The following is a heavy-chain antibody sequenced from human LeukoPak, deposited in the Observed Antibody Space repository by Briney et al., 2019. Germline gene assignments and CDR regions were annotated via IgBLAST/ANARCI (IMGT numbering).Heavy chain of an antibody. J-gene: IGHJ4*02. Sequence: SETLSLTCAVSGDSVSTSDWWSWVRQPPGKGLEWLGEIFHSGSTNYNPSLKSRVTISVDKSLNQFSLRLNSVTAADTAVYYCTRLFGYGVVGGYFDYWGQGALVTVSS. D-gene: IGHD4/OR15-4a*01. CDR3: TRLFGYGVVGGYFDY. CDR2: IFHSGST. CDR1: GDSVSTSDW. V-gene: IGHV4-4*02.